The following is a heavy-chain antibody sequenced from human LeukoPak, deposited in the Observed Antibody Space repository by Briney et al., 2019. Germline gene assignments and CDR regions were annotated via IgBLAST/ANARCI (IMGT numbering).Heavy chain of an antibody. CDR1: GFTFSSYG. J-gene: IGHJ4*02. D-gene: IGHD5-18*01. V-gene: IGHV3-33*01. Sequence: PGGSLRLSCAASGFTFSSYGMHWVRQAPGKGLEWVAVIWYDGSNKYYADSVKGRFTISRDNSKNTPYVQMNSLRAEDTAVYYCARSGQLWLSSHDYWGQGTLVTVSS. CDR2: IWYDGSNK. CDR3: ARSGQLWLSSHDY.